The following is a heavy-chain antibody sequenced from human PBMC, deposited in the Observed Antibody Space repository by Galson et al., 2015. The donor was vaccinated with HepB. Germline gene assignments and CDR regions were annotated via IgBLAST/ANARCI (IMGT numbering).Heavy chain of an antibody. CDR1: GASVNNSIYY. D-gene: IGHD3-16*01. Sequence: ETLSLTCTVSGASVNNSIYYWGWVRQPPGKGLEWIGNIYYSGTTYYNPSLKSRVTIDLDKSRNQFSLRLRSATAADTALYYCIRGYDWGQGILVTVSS. V-gene: IGHV4-39*07. CDR2: IYYSGTT. J-gene: IGHJ4*02. CDR3: IRGYD.